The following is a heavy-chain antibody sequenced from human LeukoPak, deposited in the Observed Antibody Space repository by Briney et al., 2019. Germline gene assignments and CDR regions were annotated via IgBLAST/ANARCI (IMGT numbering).Heavy chain of an antibody. CDR3: ARHSVDLHWFDP. V-gene: IGHV4-4*09. CDR1: GVSISSYY. D-gene: IGHD2-2*01. CDR2: IYTSGST. Sequence: RPSETLSLTCAVSGVSISSYYWSWIRQPPGKGLEWIGYIYTSGSTNYNPSLRSRVTISVDTSKNQFSLKLSSVTAADTAVYYCARHSVDLHWFDPWGQGTLVTVSS. J-gene: IGHJ5*02.